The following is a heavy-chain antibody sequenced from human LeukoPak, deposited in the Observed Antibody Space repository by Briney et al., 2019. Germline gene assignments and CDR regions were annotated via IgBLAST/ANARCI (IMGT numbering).Heavy chain of an antibody. CDR2: INHSGST. D-gene: IGHD6-13*01. Sequence: SETLSLTCAVYGGSFSGHYWSWIRQPPGKGLEWIGEINHSGSTNYNPSLKSRVTISVDTSKNQFSLKLSSVTAADTAVYYCARGRRGAADSNWGQGTLVTVSS. CDR1: GGSFSGHY. CDR3: ARGRRGAADSN. V-gene: IGHV4-34*01. J-gene: IGHJ4*02.